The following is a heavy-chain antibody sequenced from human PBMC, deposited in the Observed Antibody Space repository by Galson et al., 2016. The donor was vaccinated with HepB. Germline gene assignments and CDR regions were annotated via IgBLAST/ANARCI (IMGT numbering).Heavy chain of an antibody. D-gene: IGHD4-17*01. J-gene: IGHJ3*01. V-gene: IGHV3-11*01. Sequence: SLRLSCAASGFTFGDYAMIWLRQAPGKGLEWISFISTSGNSMLYADSVRGRFTISRDNAAKSLYLQMSNLRAEDTAVYYCARDLPDDSVEYFDVFDLWGQGTMVTVSS. CDR3: ARDLPDDSVEYFDVFDL. CDR1: GFTFGDYA. CDR2: ISTSGNSM.